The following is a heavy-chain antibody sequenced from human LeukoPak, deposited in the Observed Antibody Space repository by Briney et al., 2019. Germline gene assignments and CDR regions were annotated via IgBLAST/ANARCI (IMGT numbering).Heavy chain of an antibody. CDR2: ISHDGKKK. CDR3: VEDTAMEPYDYYYYGMDV. V-gene: IGHV3-30*18. D-gene: IGHD5-18*01. CDR1: GFTFGSHG. J-gene: IGHJ6*02. Sequence: GGSLRLSCAASGFTFGSHGMHWVRQAPGKGLEWVAVISHDGKKKFYVDFVKSRFTISRDNSESTLYLQMNSLRTEDTAMYYCVEDTAMEPYDYYYYGMDVWGQGTTITVSS.